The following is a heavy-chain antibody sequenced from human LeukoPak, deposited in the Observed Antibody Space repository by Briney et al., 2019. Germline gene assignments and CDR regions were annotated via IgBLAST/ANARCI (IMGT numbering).Heavy chain of an antibody. D-gene: IGHD1-26*01. Sequence: GGSLRLSCAASGFTFSSYWMGWVRQAPGKGLEWVSFISGSGDTTYYADSVKGRFTISRDSSKNTLYLQMNSLRAEDTAVYYCAKSRGESRGASNYWGQGTLVTVSS. V-gene: IGHV3-23*01. CDR3: AKSRGESRGASNY. J-gene: IGHJ4*02. CDR2: ISGSGDTT. CDR1: GFTFSSYW.